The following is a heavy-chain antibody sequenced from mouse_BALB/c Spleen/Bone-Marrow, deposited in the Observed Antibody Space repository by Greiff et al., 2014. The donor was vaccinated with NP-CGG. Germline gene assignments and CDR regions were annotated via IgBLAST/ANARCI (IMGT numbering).Heavy chain of an antibody. V-gene: IGHV1-18*01. CDR3: ARGKNFYYGYAWFAY. CDR1: GYTFTEYT. D-gene: IGHD1-2*01. J-gene: IGHJ3*01. CDR2: INPNNGGT. Sequence: DVKLVESGPELVRPGASVKISCKTSGYTFTEYTMHWVKQSHGKSLEWIGGINPNNGGTSYNQKFKGKATLTVDKSSSTAYMELRSLTSEDSAVYYCARGKNFYYGYAWFAYWGQGTLVTVSA.